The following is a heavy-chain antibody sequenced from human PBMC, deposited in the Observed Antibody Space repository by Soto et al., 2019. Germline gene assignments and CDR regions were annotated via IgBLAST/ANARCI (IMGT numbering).Heavy chain of an antibody. CDR3: ARQQTDVATIISSSWYFGY. J-gene: IGHJ4*02. D-gene: IGHD5-12*01. CDR1: GGSISSSSYY. V-gene: IGHV4-39*07. CDR2: IYYSGST. Sequence: SETLSLTCTVSGGSISSSSYYWGWIRQPPGKGLEWIGSIYYSGSTYYNPSLKGRVTISVDTSKNQFSLKLSSVTAADTAVYYCARQQTDVATIISSSWYFGYWGQGTLVTVSS.